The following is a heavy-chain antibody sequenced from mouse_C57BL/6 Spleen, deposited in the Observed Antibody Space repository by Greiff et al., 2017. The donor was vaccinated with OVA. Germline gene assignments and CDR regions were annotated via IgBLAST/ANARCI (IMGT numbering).Heavy chain of an antibody. CDR1: GYTFTSYW. V-gene: IGHV1-69*01. CDR3: ARGGYPDY. J-gene: IGHJ2*01. D-gene: IGHD2-2*01. Sequence: VQLQQPGAELVMPGASVKLSCKASGYTFTSYWMHWVKQSPGQGLEWIGEIDPSDSYTNYNQKFKGKSTLTVDKSSSTAYMHLSSLTSEDSAVDYCARGGYPDYWGQGTTLTVSS. CDR2: IDPSDSYT.